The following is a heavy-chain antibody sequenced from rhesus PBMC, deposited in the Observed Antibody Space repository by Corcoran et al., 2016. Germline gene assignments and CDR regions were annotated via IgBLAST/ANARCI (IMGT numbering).Heavy chain of an antibody. CDR3: ATGGQYPVV. V-gene: IGHV1-111*02. Sequence: EVPLVQSGAEVKKPGASVKISCKASGYTFTDYYLPWVRPAPGKGLEWIGRVEPEDGEAIHAQKFQDRVTITADTSTDTAYMELSSLRSEDTAVYYCATGGQYPVVWGRGVLVTVSS. CDR1: GYTFTDYY. D-gene: IGHD4-23*01. CDR2: VEPEDGEA. J-gene: IGHJ5-2*02.